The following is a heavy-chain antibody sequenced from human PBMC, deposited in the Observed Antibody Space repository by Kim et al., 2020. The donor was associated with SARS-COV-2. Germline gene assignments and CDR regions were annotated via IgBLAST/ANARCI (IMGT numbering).Heavy chain of an antibody. CDR3: ARLRWTTQWLGWFDP. Sequence: SETLSLTCAVSGGSISSPNYYWSWFRQRPGKGLECIGYIYYTLATYYNPSLKSRSTISLDTSQNQVSLKLTSVTAADTAVYFCARLRWTTQWLGWFDPWG. J-gene: IGHJ5*02. D-gene: IGHD3-22*01. CDR1: GGSISSPNYY. V-gene: IGHV4-30-4*01. CDR2: IYYTLAT.